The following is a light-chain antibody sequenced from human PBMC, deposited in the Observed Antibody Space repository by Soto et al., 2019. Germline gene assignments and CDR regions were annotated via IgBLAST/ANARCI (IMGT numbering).Light chain of an antibody. CDR1: NIGSKS. CDR2: DDT. CDR3: QAWDSSTVV. V-gene: IGLV3-21*02. Sequence: SYELTQPPSVSVAPGQTARITCEGHNIGSKSVHWYQLRPGQAPEVVLYDDTDRPSGIPERFSGSNSGDTATLTISGTQAMDEADYYCQAWDSSTVVFGGGTKLTVL. J-gene: IGLJ2*01.